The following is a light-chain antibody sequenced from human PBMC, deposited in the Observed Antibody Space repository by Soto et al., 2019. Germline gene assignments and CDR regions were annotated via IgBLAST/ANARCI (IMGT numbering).Light chain of an antibody. CDR3: QQYGSSPPYT. CDR2: VSS. CDR1: QSVSNNY. V-gene: IGKV3-20*01. J-gene: IGKJ2*01. Sequence: EVVLTQSPGTLSLSPGVRATLSCRASQSVSNNYFAWYQQKPGQAPRLLIFVSSDRATGIPDRFSGSGSGTDFTLTISRLEPEDCAVYYGQQYGSSPPYTFGQGTKLEIK.